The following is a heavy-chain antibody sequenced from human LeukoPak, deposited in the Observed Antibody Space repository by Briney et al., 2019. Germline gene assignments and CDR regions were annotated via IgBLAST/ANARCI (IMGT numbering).Heavy chain of an antibody. D-gene: IGHD5/OR15-5a*01. V-gene: IGHV3-74*03. Sequence: GGSLRLSCTASGFTFDDCALHWVRQAPGKGLVLVSRISDDGSITTYAGSVQDRFTISRDNAKSTVCLQMNSLRVEDTAVYFCVRRYYEYNVYDRHFDFWGQGILVTVSS. CDR1: GFTFDDCA. CDR3: VRRYYEYNVYDRHFDF. CDR2: ISDDGSIT. J-gene: IGHJ4*02.